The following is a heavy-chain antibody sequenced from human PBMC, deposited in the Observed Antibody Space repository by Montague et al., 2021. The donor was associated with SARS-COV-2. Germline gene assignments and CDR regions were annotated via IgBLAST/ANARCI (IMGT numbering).Heavy chain of an antibody. CDR1: GDSVSSYIAA. CDR3: TQERGPGRTTWHYLDY. Sequence: CAISGDSVSSYIAAWHWIRQSPSRGLEWLGRTYYRSKWYNDYAVSVRSRVTISPDTSKNQFSLQLNSVTPEDTAVYYCTQERGPGRTTWHYLDYWGQGTLVTDSS. V-gene: IGHV6-1*01. CDR2: TYYRSKWYN. D-gene: IGHD1-14*01. J-gene: IGHJ4*02.